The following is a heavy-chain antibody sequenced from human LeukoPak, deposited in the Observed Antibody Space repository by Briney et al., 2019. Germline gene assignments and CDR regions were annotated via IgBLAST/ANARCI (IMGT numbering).Heavy chain of an antibody. J-gene: IGHJ6*03. CDR1: GYTFTSYD. Sequence: GASVKVSCKASGYTFTSYDINWVRQATGQGLEWMGWMNPNSGNTGYAQKFQGRVTMTRNTSISTAYMELSSLRSEDTAVYYCVAGTAMVQNYYYSYMDVWGKGTTVTVSS. D-gene: IGHD5-18*01. CDR2: MNPNSGNT. CDR3: VAGTAMVQNYYYSYMDV. V-gene: IGHV1-8*01.